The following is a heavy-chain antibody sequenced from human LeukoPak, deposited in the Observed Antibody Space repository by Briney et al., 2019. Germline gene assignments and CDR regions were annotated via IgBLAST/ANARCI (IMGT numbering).Heavy chain of an antibody. Sequence: SVKVSCKASGGTFSSYAISWVRQAPGQGLEWMGRIIPILGIANYARKFQGRVTITADESTSTAYMELSSLRSEDTAVYYCARLGYCSSTSCSNYWGQGTLVTVSS. J-gene: IGHJ4*02. V-gene: IGHV1-69*04. CDR1: GGTFSSYA. CDR3: ARLGYCSSTSCSNY. CDR2: IIPILGIA. D-gene: IGHD2-2*01.